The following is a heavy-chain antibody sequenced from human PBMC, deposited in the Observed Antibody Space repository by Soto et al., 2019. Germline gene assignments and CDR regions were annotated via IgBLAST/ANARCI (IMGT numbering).Heavy chain of an antibody. CDR1: GGSISSGGYS. CDR3: ARDVRYCSSTSCYMGWFDP. Sequence: SETLSLTCAVSGGSISSGGYSWSWIRQPPGKGLEWIGYIYHGGSTYYNPSLKSRVTISVDRSKNQFSLKLSSVTAADTAVYYCARDVRYCSSTSCYMGWFDPWGQGTLVTVSS. D-gene: IGHD2-2*02. V-gene: IGHV4-30-2*01. J-gene: IGHJ5*02. CDR2: IYHGGST.